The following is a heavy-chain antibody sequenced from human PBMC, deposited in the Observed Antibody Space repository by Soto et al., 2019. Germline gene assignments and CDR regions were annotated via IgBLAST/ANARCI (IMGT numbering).Heavy chain of an antibody. D-gene: IGHD3-10*01. CDR3: ARGVTMVRGPTRYYYYGMDV. Sequence: ASVKVSCKASGYTFTSYGISWVRQAPGQGLEWMGWISAYNGNTNYAQKLQGRVTMTRNTSISTAYMELSSLRSEDTAVYYCARGVTMVRGPTRYYYYGMDVWGQGTTVTVSS. CDR1: GYTFTSYG. CDR2: ISAYNGNT. J-gene: IGHJ6*02. V-gene: IGHV1-18*01.